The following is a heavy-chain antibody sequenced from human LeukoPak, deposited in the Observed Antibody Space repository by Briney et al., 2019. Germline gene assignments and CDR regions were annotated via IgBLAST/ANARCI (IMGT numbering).Heavy chain of an antibody. V-gene: IGHV3-30*02. Sequence: GGSLRLSCAASGFTFNSYGMHWVRQAPGKGLEWVAFIWYDGSNKYFADSVKGRFTISRDNSKNTVYLQMNSLRAEDTAVYYCVKARMPHCGTDCLESWGQGTLVTVSS. J-gene: IGHJ4*02. D-gene: IGHD2-21*02. CDR3: VKARMPHCGTDCLES. CDR2: IWYDGSNK. CDR1: GFTFNSYG.